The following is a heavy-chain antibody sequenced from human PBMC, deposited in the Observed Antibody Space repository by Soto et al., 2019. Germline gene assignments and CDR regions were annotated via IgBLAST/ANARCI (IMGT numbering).Heavy chain of an antibody. J-gene: IGHJ3*02. Sequence: QVLLVESGGGVVQPGRSLRLSCAASGFTFSSYGMHWVRQAPGKGLEWMAVISYDGNNKYYAESVKGRFGISTDNSENTLYLQMNSLRAEDTAVYYCAKDLLLTTVTTPSIWGQGTMVTVSS. CDR1: GFTFSSYG. D-gene: IGHD4-17*01. CDR2: ISYDGNNK. CDR3: AKDLLLTTVTTPSI. V-gene: IGHV3-30*18.